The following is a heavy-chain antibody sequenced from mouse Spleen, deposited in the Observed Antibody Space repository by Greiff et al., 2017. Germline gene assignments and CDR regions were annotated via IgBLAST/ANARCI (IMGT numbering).Heavy chain of an antibody. CDR2: IHPNSGST. D-gene: IGHD2-3*01. V-gene: IGHV1-64*01. Sequence: VQLQQPGAELVKPGASVKLSCKASGYTFTSYWMHWVKQRPGQGLEWIGMIHPNSGSTNYNEKFKSKATLTVDKSSSTAYMQLSSLTSEDSAVYYCARSLYDGFRFAYWGQGTLVTVSA. CDR1: GYTFTSYW. J-gene: IGHJ3*01. CDR3: ARSLYDGFRFAY.